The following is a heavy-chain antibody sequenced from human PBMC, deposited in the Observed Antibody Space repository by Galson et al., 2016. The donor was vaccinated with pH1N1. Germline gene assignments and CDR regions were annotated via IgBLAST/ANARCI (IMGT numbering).Heavy chain of an antibody. V-gene: IGHV1-2*06. J-gene: IGHJ5*02. CDR2: INPNTGDT. CDR1: GASFTGYY. D-gene: IGHD3-10*01. CDR3: ARGRLRYRIVVTVNERSGHWFDP. Sequence: SVKVSCKASGASFTGYYIHWVRQAPGEGLEWMGRINPNTGDTDYAQTFQDRVTMTRDTSTTTIYMDLARLTSGDTAVYFCARGRLRYRIVVTVNERSGHWFDPWGQGTLVTVSS.